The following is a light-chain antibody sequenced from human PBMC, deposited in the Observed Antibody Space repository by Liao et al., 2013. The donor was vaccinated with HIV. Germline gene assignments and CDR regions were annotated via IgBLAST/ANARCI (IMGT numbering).Light chain of an antibody. J-gene: IGLJ2*01. V-gene: IGLV3-21*01. CDR3: QVWDSSSDHPHVV. CDR2: YDS. Sequence: SYELTQPPSVSLAPGKTARITCGGDNIGSKSVHWHQHKPGQAPVLVIYYDSDRPSDIPERFSGSNSGNTATLTISRVEAGDEADYYCQVWDSSSDHPHVVFGGGTKLTAL. CDR1: NIGSKS.